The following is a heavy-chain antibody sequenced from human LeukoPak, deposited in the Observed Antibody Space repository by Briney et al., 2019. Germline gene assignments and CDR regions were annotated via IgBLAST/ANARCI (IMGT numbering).Heavy chain of an antibody. Sequence: PGGSLRLSRAAPGFTFSSYAMSWVRQAPGKGLEWGSAISGSGGSTYYADSVKGRFTISRDNSKNTLYLQMNSLRAEDTAVYYCAAHSPYERARRVPYWGQGTLVTVSS. CDR1: GFTFSSYA. CDR2: ISGSGGST. J-gene: IGHJ4*02. CDR3: AAHSPYERARRVPY. D-gene: IGHD2-21*01. V-gene: IGHV3-23*01.